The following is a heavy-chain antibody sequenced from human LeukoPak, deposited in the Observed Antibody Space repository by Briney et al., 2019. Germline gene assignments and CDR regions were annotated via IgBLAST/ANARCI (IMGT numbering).Heavy chain of an antibody. V-gene: IGHV3-11*06. CDR3: ARGRLSSGWYDD. Sequence: GGSLRLSCATSGFIFTDYYMSWVRQAPGKGLEWVSFIDSGSTSTKYADSVKGRFSISRDNAKNTLYLHMNSLRAEDTAVYYCARGRLSSGWYDDWGQGTLVTVSS. CDR1: GFIFTDYY. D-gene: IGHD6-19*01. J-gene: IGHJ4*02. CDR2: IDSGSTST.